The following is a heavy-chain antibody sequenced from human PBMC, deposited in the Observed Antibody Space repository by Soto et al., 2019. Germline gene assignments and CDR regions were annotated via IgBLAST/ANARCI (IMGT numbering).Heavy chain of an antibody. V-gene: IGHV4-31*03. J-gene: IGHJ5*02. CDR1: GGSISRGGYY. Sequence: QVQLQESGPGLVKPSETLSLTCTVSGGSISRGGYYWSWIRQNPGKGLEWIGYTYHSVSTYYNPSPKSRSTISVETSKNQFSLKLTSVTAAETAVYYCARDPAPWGQGTLLTVSS. CDR2: TYHSVST. CDR3: ARDPAP.